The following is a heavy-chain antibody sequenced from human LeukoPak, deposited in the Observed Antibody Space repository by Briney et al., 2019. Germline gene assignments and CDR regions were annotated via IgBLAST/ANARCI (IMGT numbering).Heavy chain of an antibody. Sequence: GGSLRLSCAASGFTFSSYAMHWVRQAPGKGLEWVAVVSYDGSIKYYADSVKGRFTISRDNSKNTLYLQMNSLKTEDTAVYYCTTDYWRDSSGYYYVDYWGQGTLVTVSS. CDR1: GFTFSSYA. V-gene: IGHV3-30*04. D-gene: IGHD3-22*01. CDR3: TTDYWRDSSGYYYVDY. J-gene: IGHJ4*02. CDR2: VSYDGSIK.